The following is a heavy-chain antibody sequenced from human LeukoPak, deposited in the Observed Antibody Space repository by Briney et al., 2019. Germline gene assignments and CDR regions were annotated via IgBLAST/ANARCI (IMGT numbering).Heavy chain of an antibody. CDR1: GYTFTGYY. CDR2: INPSGGST. D-gene: IGHD1-26*01. V-gene: IGHV1-46*01. Sequence: ASVKVSCKASGYTFTGYYMHWVRQAPGQGLEWMGIINPSGGSTSYAQKFQGRVTMTTDTSTSTAYMELRSLRSDDTAVFYCARGIDSGSPPLGTFEIWGQGTMVTVSS. J-gene: IGHJ3*02. CDR3: ARGIDSGSPPLGTFEI.